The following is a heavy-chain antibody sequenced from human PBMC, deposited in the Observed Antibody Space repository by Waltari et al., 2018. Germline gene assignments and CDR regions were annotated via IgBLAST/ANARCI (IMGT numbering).Heavy chain of an antibody. CDR2: IIPIFGTA. Sequence: QVQLVQSGAEVKKPGSSVKVSCKASGGTFSSYAISWVRQAPGKGLEWMGGIIPIFGTANYAQKFQGRVTITADESTSTAYMELSSLRSEDTAVYYCARGVYSSGWYLAEYFQHWGQGTLVTVSS. CDR1: GGTFSSYA. CDR3: ARGVYSSGWYLAEYFQH. V-gene: IGHV1-69*13. J-gene: IGHJ1*01. D-gene: IGHD6-19*01.